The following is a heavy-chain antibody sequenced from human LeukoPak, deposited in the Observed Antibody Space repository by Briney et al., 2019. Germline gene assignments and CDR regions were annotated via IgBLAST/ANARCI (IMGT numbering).Heavy chain of an antibody. J-gene: IGHJ4*02. V-gene: IGHV4-34*01. Sequence: PSETLSLTCAVYGGSFSGYYWSWIRQPPGKGLEWIGEINHSGSTNYNPSLKSRVTISVDTSKNQFSLKLSSVTAADTAVYYCARENQKNYFDYWGQGTLVTVSS. CDR3: ARENQKNYFDY. CDR2: INHSGST. CDR1: GGSFSGYY. D-gene: IGHD1-14*01.